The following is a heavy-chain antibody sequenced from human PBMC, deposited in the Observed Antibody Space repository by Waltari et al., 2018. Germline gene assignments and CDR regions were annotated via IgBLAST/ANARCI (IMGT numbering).Heavy chain of an antibody. CDR3: TRGNLYRFDV. J-gene: IGHJ5*02. CDR2: INSGGGST. Sequence: EVQFVESGGGLAKPGGSLRLSCETSGFTFSHYWMNWVRQAPGKGLEWVSGINSGGGSTYYSDSVKGRFIISRDNSKNTVSLQMDSLTAEDTAVYYCTRGNLYRFDVWGPGGLVTVSS. V-gene: IGHV3-23*04. CDR1: GFTFSHYW.